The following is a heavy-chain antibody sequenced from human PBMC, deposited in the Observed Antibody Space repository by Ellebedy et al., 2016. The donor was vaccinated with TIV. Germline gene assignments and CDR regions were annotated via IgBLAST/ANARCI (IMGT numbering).Heavy chain of an antibody. CDR1: GFTFSSYA. CDR3: AKDIGFTYSSSYFDY. D-gene: IGHD6-6*01. CDR2: ISWNSGSI. J-gene: IGHJ4*02. V-gene: IGHV3-9*01. Sequence: SLKISXAASGFTFSSYAMSWVRLAPGKGLEWVSGISWNSGSIGYADSVKGRFTISRDNAKNSLYLQMNSLRAEDTALYYCAKDIGFTYSSSYFDYWGQGTLVTVSS.